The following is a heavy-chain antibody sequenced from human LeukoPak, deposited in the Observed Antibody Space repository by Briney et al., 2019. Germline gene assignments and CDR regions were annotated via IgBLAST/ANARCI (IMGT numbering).Heavy chain of an antibody. D-gene: IGHD1-26*01. CDR2: INTDGSTT. CDR3: ARDPVGAAGDFDY. Sequence: PGGSLRLSCAASGFAVSSYSMSWLRQAPGKGLVWVSRINTDGSTTDYADSVKGRFTMSRDNAKNTLYLQMSSLRAEDTALYYCARDPVGAAGDFDYWGQGTLVTVAS. J-gene: IGHJ4*02. CDR1: GFAVSSYS. V-gene: IGHV3-74*01.